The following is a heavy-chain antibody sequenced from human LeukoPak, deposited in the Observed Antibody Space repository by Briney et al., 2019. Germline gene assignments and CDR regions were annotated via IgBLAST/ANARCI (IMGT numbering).Heavy chain of an antibody. D-gene: IGHD6-13*01. V-gene: IGHV3-23*01. Sequence: PGGSLRLSCAASGFTFSSYAMSWVRQAPGKGLEWVSAISGSGGRTYYADSVKGRFTISRDNAKNSLYLQMNSLRAEDTALYYCAKDTFAYISSPEYWGQGTPVTVSS. J-gene: IGHJ4*02. CDR1: GFTFSSYA. CDR2: ISGSGGRT. CDR3: AKDTFAYISSPEY.